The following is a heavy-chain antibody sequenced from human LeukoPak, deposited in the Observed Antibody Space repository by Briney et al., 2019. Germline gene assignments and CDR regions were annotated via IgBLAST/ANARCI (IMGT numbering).Heavy chain of an antibody. CDR3: SGGSTACVHFWG. D-gene: IGHD3-16*01. Sequence: PSETLSLTCTVSGYSVSSSYWIWIRQPPGKGLEWMAYIYHTGTTSYKPYLKSGGTISLDTTKKHSPHRLNSALPADTTDDYFSGGSTACVHFWGWGQRALVT. CDR1: GYSVSSSY. J-gene: IGHJ4*02. V-gene: IGHV4-59*02. CDR2: IYHTGTT.